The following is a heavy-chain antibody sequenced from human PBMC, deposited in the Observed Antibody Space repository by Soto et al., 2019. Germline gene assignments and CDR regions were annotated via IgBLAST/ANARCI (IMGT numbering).Heavy chain of an antibody. V-gene: IGHV3-33*01. CDR2: IWYDGSNK. CDR1: GFAFISYG. J-gene: IGHJ4*02. CDR3: TRDGGAGYFDY. Sequence: PGGSLSLSCAASGFAFISYGMHWVRQAPGKGLEWVAVIWYDGSNKYYADSVKGRFTISRDNSKNTLYLQMNSLRAEDTAVYYYTRDGGAGYFDYWGQGT. D-gene: IGHD3-3*01.